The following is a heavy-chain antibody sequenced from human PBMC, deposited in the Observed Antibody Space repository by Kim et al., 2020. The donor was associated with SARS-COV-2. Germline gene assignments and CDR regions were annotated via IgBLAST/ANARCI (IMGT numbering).Heavy chain of an antibody. V-gene: IGHV3-23*01. CDR1: GFTFSSYA. Sequence: LSLTCAASGFTFSSYAMSWVRQAPGKGLEWVSAISGSGGSTYYADSVKGRFTISRDNSKNTLYLQMNSLRAEDTAVYYCAKDEGYCSGGSCEIPQWAFDIWGQGTMVTVSS. D-gene: IGHD2-15*01. CDR2: ISGSGGST. J-gene: IGHJ3*02. CDR3: AKDEGYCSGGSCEIPQWAFDI.